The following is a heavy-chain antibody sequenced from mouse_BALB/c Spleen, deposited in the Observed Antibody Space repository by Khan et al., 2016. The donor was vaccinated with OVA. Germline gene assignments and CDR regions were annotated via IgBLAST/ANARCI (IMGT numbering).Heavy chain of an antibody. CDR3: AIPPYFSYVLVY. D-gene: IGHD2-10*01. CDR2: INTYTGEP. Sequence: LVESGPELKKPGETVKISCKASGYTFTNSGMNWVKQAPGKGLKWMGWINTYTGEPTYADDFKGRFAFSLETSASPAYLPINTLKTEDTATYCCAIPPYFSYVLVYWGQGTSVTVSS. J-gene: IGHJ4*01. CDR1: GYTFTNSG. V-gene: IGHV9-3-1*01.